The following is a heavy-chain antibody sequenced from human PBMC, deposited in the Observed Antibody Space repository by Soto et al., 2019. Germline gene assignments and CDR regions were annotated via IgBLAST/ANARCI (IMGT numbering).Heavy chain of an antibody. CDR3: ATPPPYYDFWSGSPEFDY. CDR2: IYYSGST. Sequence: QLQLQESGPGLVKPSETLSLTCTVSGGSISSSSYYWGWIRQPPGKGLEWIGSIYYSGSTYYNPSLKSRVTISVDTSKNQFSLKLSSVTAADTAVYYCATPPPYYDFWSGSPEFDYWGQGTLVTVSS. J-gene: IGHJ4*02. V-gene: IGHV4-39*01. D-gene: IGHD3-3*01. CDR1: GGSISSSSYY.